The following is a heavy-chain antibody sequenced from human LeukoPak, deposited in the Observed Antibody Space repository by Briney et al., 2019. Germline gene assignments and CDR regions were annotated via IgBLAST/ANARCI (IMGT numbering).Heavy chain of an antibody. V-gene: IGHV1-69*13. CDR1: GGTFSSTT. CDR2: ITPIFRTP. J-gene: IGHJ4*02. CDR3: ARGWLAETTVVTPYNY. D-gene: IGHD2-21*02. Sequence: GASVKVSCKASGGTFSSTTINWVRQAPGQGLEWMGGITPIFRTPNYAQKFRGRVTITAVESMSTAYMELSSLRSEDTAVYYCARGWLAETTVVTPYNYWGQGTLVTVSS.